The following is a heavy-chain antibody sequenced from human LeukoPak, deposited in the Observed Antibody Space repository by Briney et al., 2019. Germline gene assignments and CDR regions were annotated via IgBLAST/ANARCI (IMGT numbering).Heavy chain of an antibody. Sequence: PGGSLRLSCAASGFMFSGYWMTWVRQAPGKGLEWVANIKSDGSESNYVDSVKGRFTISRDNAQKSLFLQMSSLRAEDTAVYYCARGEVGAPLDYWGQGTLVTASS. CDR2: IKSDGSES. CDR1: GFMFSGYW. D-gene: IGHD1-26*01. CDR3: ARGEVGAPLDY. V-gene: IGHV3-7*01. J-gene: IGHJ4*02.